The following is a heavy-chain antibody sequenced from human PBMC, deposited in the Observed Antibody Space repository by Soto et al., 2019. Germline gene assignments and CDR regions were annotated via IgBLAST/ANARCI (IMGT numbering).Heavy chain of an antibody. V-gene: IGHV4-31*03. D-gene: IGHD6-6*01. J-gene: IGHJ6*02. CDR1: GGSISSGGYF. CDR2: IYYSGST. Sequence: QVQLQESGPGLVKPSQTLSLTCTVSGGSISSGGYFWSWIRQHPGKGLEWIGFIYYSGSTYYNPSLKSRVTLSVDTSKNQFSLKLGSVTAADTAVYYCAREGAAPYYYYGMDVWGQGTTVTVSS. CDR3: AREGAAPYYYYGMDV.